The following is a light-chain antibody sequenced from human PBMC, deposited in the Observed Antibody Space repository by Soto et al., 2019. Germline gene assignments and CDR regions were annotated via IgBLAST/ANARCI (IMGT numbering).Light chain of an antibody. CDR2: AAS. J-gene: IGKJ1*01. Sequence: AIQMTQSPSSLSASVGDRVTITCRASQGIRNDLGWYQQKPGKAPKLLIYAASSLQSGVPSRFSGSGSGTDFTLTISSLPPEDFATYYRLQDYNYPRTFGQGTKVDIK. V-gene: IGKV1-6*01. CDR1: QGIRND. CDR3: LQDYNYPRT.